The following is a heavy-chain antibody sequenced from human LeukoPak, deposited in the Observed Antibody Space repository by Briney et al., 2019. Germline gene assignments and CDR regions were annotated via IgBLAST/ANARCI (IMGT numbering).Heavy chain of an antibody. Sequence: PSETLSLTCTVSGGSISSSSYYWGWIRQPPGKGLEWIGSIYYSGNTYYTPSLKSRVTISVDMSKNQFSLKLSSVTAADTAVYYCARHYFGSGKLGWGQGALVTVSS. J-gene: IGHJ4*02. CDR2: IYYSGNT. CDR1: GGSISSSSYY. CDR3: ARHYFGSGKLG. D-gene: IGHD3-10*01. V-gene: IGHV4-39*01.